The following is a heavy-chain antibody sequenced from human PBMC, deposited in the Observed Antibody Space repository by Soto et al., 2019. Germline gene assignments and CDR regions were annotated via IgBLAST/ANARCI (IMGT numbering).Heavy chain of an antibody. J-gene: IGHJ4*02. V-gene: IGHV3-15*01. CDR1: GFTFSNAW. D-gene: IGHD2-2*01. Sequence: NPGGSLRLSCAASGFTFSNAWMSWVRQAPGKGLEWVGRIKSKIDGETTDYAAPVKGRFTISRDDSNDTLYLQMNSLKTEDTAMYYCDTTRVVIVVVSPAMRYLVYSCQGTLVTVST. CDR3: DTTRVVIVVVSPAMRYLVY. CDR2: IKSKIDGETT.